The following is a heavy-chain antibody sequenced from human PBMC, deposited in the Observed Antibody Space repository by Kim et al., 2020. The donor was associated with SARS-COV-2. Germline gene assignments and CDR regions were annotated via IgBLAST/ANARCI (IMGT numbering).Heavy chain of an antibody. D-gene: IGHD3-9*01. CDR1: GGSISSSSYY. J-gene: IGHJ5*02. V-gene: IGHV4-39*07. CDR2: IYYSGST. Sequence: SETLSLTCTVSGGSISSSSYYWGWIRQPPGKGLEWIGIIYYSGSTYYNPSLKSRVTISVDTSKNQFSLKLNSVTAADTAVYYCAREDDILDRRRGWFDPWGQGTLVTVSS. CDR3: AREDDILDRRRGWFDP.